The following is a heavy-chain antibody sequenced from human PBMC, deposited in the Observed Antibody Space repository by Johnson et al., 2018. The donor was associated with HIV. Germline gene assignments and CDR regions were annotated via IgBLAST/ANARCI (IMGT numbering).Heavy chain of an antibody. CDR1: GFTFDDYG. Sequence: VQLVESGGALVQPGRSLRLSCTASGFTFDDYGMSWVRQAPGKGLEWVSGINWNGGSTTYADSVKGRFTISRDNAKNSLDLQMNSLRGEDTALYYCARATAYGGRVDGFDIWGQGTMVTVSS. D-gene: IGHD4-23*01. J-gene: IGHJ3*02. CDR2: INWNGGST. V-gene: IGHV3-20*04. CDR3: ARATAYGGRVDGFDI.